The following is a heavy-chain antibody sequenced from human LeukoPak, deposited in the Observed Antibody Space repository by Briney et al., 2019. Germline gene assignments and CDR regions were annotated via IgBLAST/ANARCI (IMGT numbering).Heavy chain of an antibody. CDR3: ARGLFESCTNGVCYTEYFDY. D-gene: IGHD2-8*01. V-gene: IGHV4-59*10. Sequence: KPSETLSLTCAVYGGSFSGYYWSWIRQPPGKGLEWIGRIYTSGSTNYNPSLKSRVTMSVDTSKNQFSLKLSSVTAADTAVYYCARGLFESCTNGVCYTEYFDYWGQGTLVTVSS. J-gene: IGHJ4*02. CDR2: IYTSGST. CDR1: GGSFSGYY.